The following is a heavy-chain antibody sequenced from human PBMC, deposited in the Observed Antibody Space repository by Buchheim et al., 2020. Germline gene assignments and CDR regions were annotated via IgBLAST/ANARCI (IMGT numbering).Heavy chain of an antibody. J-gene: IGHJ4*02. CDR3: ARRNGEYQLLWMYYFDY. V-gene: IGHV4-34*01. CDR2: INHSGST. Sequence: QVQLQQWGAGLLKPSETLSLTCAVYGGSFSGYYWSWIRQPPGKGLEWIGEINHSGSTNYNPSLKSRVTISVDTSKNQFSLKLSSVTAADTAVYYCARRNGEYQLLWMYYFDYWGQGTL. CDR1: GGSFSGYY. D-gene: IGHD2-2*01.